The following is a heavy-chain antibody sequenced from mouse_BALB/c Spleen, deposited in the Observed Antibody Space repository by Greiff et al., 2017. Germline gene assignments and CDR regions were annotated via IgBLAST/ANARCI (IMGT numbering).Heavy chain of an antibody. CDR3: ARFNYYGSPFAY. J-gene: IGHJ3*01. CDR2: ISYSGST. Sequence: EVMLVESGPGLVKPSQSLSLTCTVTGYSITSDYAWNWIRQFPGNKLEWMGYISYSGSTSYNPSLKSRISITRDTSKNQFFLQLNSVTTEDTATYYCARFNYYGSPFAYWGQGTLVTVSA. D-gene: IGHD1-1*01. V-gene: IGHV3-2*02. CDR1: GYSITSDYA.